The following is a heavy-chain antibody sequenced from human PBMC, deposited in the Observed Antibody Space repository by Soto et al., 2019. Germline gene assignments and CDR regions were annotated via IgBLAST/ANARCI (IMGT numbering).Heavy chain of an antibody. CDR3: ARDEVAVADTGSYGMDV. CDR1: GGSISSSNW. D-gene: IGHD6-19*01. Sequence: KPSETLYLACAVSGGSISSSNWWSWVRQPPGKGLEWIGEIYHSGSTNYNPSLKSRVTISVDKSKNQFSLKLSSVTAADTAVYYCARDEVAVADTGSYGMDVWGQGTTVTVSS. V-gene: IGHV4-4*02. J-gene: IGHJ6*02. CDR2: IYHSGST.